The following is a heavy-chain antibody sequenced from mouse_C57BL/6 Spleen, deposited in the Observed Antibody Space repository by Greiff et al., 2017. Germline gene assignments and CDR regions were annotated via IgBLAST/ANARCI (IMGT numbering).Heavy chain of an antibody. J-gene: IGHJ1*03. CDR3: ARRGPVYYSNYDV. V-gene: IGHV1-69*01. Sequence: FTSYWMHWVKQRPGQGLEWIGEIDPSDSYTNYNQKFKGKSTLTVDKSSSTAYMQLSSLTSEDSAVYYCARRGPVYYSNYDVWDTGTTVTVSS. CDR2: IDPSDSYT. CDR1: FTSYW. D-gene: IGHD2-5*01.